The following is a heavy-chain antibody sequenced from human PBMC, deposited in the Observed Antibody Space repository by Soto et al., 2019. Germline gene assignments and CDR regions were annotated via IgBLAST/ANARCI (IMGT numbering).Heavy chain of an antibody. V-gene: IGHV1-24*01. D-gene: IGHD3-22*01. J-gene: IGHJ5*02. CDR3: VTGTLYGNSGYSWFDP. CDR1: GYSLTELS. Sequence: ASVKVSCKVSGYSLTELSIHWVRQAPGKGLEWMGGFDPEEDETIYTQKFQGRVMLTEDTSTDTAYMELSSLRSEDTAVYYCVTGTLYGNSGYSWFDPWGEGPLVTVSS. CDR2: FDPEEDET.